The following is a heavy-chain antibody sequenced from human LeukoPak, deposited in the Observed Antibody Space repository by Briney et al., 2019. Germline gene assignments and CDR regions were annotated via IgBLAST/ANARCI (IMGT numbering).Heavy chain of an antibody. V-gene: IGHV4-31*03. CDR1: GGPISSGGYY. CDR2: IYYSGST. CDR3: ARGNYDFWSGYYDAFDI. J-gene: IGHJ3*02. Sequence: SETPSLTCTVSGGPISSGGYYWSWIRQHPGKGLEWIGYIYYSGSTYYNPSLKSRVTISVDTSKNQFSLKLSSVTAADTAVYYCARGNYDFWSGYYDAFDIWGQGTVVTVSS. D-gene: IGHD3-3*01.